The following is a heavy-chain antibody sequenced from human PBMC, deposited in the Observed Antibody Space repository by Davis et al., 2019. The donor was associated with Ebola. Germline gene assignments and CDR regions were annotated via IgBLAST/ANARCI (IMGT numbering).Heavy chain of an antibody. D-gene: IGHD6-6*01. J-gene: IGHJ4*02. Sequence: GESLKISCAASGFTFSNYWMSWVRQAPGKGLEWVANIKEDGSEKYYVDSVKGRFTISRDNAKNSLYLQMNSLRAEDTAMYYCAKLLMGQLSHFDYWGQGTLVTVSS. CDR1: GFTFSNYW. CDR3: AKLLMGQLSHFDY. CDR2: IKEDGSEK. V-gene: IGHV3-7*01.